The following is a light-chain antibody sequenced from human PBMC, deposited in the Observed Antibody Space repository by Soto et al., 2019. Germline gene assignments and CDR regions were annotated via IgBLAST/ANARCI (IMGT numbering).Light chain of an antibody. Sequence: DIRVTQSPSSLSASVGDRVTITCQASQDISTYLNWYQHKPGKAPKLLIYDASNLNTGVPSRFSGGGSRTDFTFTISSLQPEDIATYYCQQYDSLITFGGGTKVDIK. CDR2: DAS. CDR3: QQYDSLIT. V-gene: IGKV1-33*01. CDR1: QDISTY. J-gene: IGKJ4*01.